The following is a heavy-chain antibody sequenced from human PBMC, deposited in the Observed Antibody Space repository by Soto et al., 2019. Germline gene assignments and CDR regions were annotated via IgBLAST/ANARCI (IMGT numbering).Heavy chain of an antibody. CDR3: ARQRIYFGAAPSCNNLDS. CDR2: VYYSGST. Sequence: ESLARTCTVSGGWMSSGRYCWGGIRQPPGQVLEWIASVYYSGSTFYNPSLKSRVTIFVDASKKQFSLKLNSVPAADTAVYYCARQRIYFGAAPSCNNLDSWGPGTLVPVSP. D-gene: IGHD2-8*01. J-gene: IGHJ4*02. CDR1: GGWMSSGRYC. V-gene: IGHV4-39*01.